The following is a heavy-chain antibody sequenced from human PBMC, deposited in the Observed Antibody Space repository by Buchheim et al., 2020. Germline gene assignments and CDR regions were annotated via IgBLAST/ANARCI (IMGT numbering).Heavy chain of an antibody. CDR3: ARTYGLSY. CDR1: GFTFSSYA. V-gene: IGHV3-23*01. Sequence: EVQLLESGGGLVQPGGSLRLSCAASGFTFSSYAMSWVGQAPGKGLEWVSAISGSGGRTYYADSVKGGFTISRDNVENSLYMQMNSLRVEDTAVYYCARTYGLSYWGQGTL. D-gene: IGHD3-10*01. CDR2: ISGSGGRT. J-gene: IGHJ4*02.